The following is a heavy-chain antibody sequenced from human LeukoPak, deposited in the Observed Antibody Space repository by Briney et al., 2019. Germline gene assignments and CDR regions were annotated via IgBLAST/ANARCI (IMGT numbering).Heavy chain of an antibody. V-gene: IGHV3-23*01. J-gene: IGHJ4*02. CDR1: GFTFSSYA. Sequence: GGSLRLSCAASGFTFSSYAVSWVRQAPGRGLEWVSAISDSGGTTYYADSVKGRFTISRDNSKNTVYLQMNSLRAEDTAVYYCAKDRMVYGNWGQGTLVTVSS. D-gene: IGHD2-8*01. CDR3: AKDRMVYGN. CDR2: ISDSGGTT.